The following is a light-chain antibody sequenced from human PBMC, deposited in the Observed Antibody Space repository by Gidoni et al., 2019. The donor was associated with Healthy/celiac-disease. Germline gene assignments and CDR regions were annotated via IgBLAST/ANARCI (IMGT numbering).Light chain of an antibody. CDR1: KLGDKY. CDR2: QDS. V-gene: IGLV3-1*01. Sequence: SYELTQPPSVSVSPGQTASITCPGDKLGDKYACWYQPKPGQSPVLVIYQDSKRPSGIPERFSGSNSGNTATLTISGTQAMDEADYYCQAWDSSTEDVVFGGGTKLTVL. J-gene: IGLJ2*01. CDR3: QAWDSSTEDVV.